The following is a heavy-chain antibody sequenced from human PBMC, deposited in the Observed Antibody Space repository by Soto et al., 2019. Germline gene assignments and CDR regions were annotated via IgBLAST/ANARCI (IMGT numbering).Heavy chain of an antibody. J-gene: IGHJ3*02. Sequence: ASVKVSCKASGYTFTSYYMHWVRQAPGQGLEWMGIINPSGGSTSYAQKFQGRVTMTRDTSTSTVYMELSSLRSEDTAVYYCARVLVPDYDFLTGPSDDAFYIWGQGTMVTVSS. CDR1: GYTFTSYY. CDR2: INPSGGST. D-gene: IGHD3-9*01. V-gene: IGHV1-46*03. CDR3: ARVLVPDYDFLTGPSDDAFYI.